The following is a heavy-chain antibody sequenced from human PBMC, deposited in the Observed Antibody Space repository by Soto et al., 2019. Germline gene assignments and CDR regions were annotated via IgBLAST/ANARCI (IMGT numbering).Heavy chain of an antibody. CDR2: IYPAGPT. CDR3: ARDADSSGLHY. CDR1: GFTVSGMF. D-gene: IGHD6-19*01. V-gene: IGHV3-53*01. J-gene: IGHJ4*02. Sequence: GGSLRLSCAASGFTVSGMFMNWIRQAPGKGLEWVSVIYPAGPTYYADSVKGRFTISRDNSKNTLFLQLNNLRAEDTAVYYCARDADSSGLHYWGQGILVTVSS.